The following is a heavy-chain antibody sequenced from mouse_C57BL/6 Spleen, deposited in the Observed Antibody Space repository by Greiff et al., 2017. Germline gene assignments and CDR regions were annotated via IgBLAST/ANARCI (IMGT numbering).Heavy chain of an antibody. CDR1: GFNIKDYY. CDR3: ARSRGNYVYYYAMDD. Sequence: VQLQQSGAELVKPGASVKLSCTASGFNIKDYYMHWVKQRPEQGLEWIGRIDPEDGETKYAPKFQGKATITADTASNTAYLQLSSLTSEDTAVYYCARSRGNYVYYYAMDDWGQGTTVTVSS. V-gene: IGHV14-2*01. D-gene: IGHD2-1*01. CDR2: IDPEDGET. J-gene: IGHJ4*01.